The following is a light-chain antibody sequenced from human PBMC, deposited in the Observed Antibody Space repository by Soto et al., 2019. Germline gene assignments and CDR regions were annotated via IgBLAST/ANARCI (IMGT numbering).Light chain of an antibody. CDR1: PSVANF. CDR3: QQRNVWPPVT. Sequence: EIVLIQSPATLSLSPGERATLSCRASPSVANFVAWYQQKPGQAPRLLIYGAFNRATGIPARFSGGGSGTDFTLTISSLEPEDAAVYYCQQRNVWPPVTFGQGTRLEIK. J-gene: IGKJ5*01. V-gene: IGKV3-11*01. CDR2: GAF.